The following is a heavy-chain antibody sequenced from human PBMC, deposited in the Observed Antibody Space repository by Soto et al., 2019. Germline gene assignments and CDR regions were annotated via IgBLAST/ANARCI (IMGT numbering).Heavy chain of an antibody. CDR3: ARDGQLVINYFDY. Sequence: PGGSLRLSCAASGFTFSSYWMSWVRQAPGKGLEWVANIKQDGSEKYYVDSVKGRLTISRDNAKNSLYLQMNSLRAEDTAVYYCARDGQLVINYFDYWGQGTLVTVSS. V-gene: IGHV3-7*01. CDR1: GFTFSSYW. D-gene: IGHD6-13*01. J-gene: IGHJ4*02. CDR2: IKQDGSEK.